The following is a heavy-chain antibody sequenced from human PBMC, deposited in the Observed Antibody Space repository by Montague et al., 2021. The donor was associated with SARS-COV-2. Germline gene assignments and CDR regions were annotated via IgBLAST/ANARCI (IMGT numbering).Heavy chain of an antibody. CDR1: GGSISSNNYY. J-gene: IGHJ3*02. CDR3: ARRGRKLLPVATTIGGFDI. D-gene: IGHD5-12*01. Sequence: SETLSLTSTVSGGSISSNNYYWDWIRQPPGKGLEWIGSIYDSGSTYYNPSLKSRVTISVDTSKNHFSLKLNSVTAADTAVYYCARRGRKLLPVATTIGGFDIGGQGTMVTVSS. CDR2: IYDSGST. V-gene: IGHV4-39*02.